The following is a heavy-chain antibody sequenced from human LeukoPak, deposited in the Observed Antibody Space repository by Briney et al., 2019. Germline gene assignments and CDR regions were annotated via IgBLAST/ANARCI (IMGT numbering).Heavy chain of an antibody. D-gene: IGHD3-10*01. J-gene: IGHJ1*01. CDR1: GGAFSSYT. CDR2: IIPIFGTT. Sequence: SVKVSCKASGGAFSSYTISWVRQAPGQGLEWIGGIIPIFGTTNYAQRFQGRVTISADESTSTAYMELSSLRSEDPAVYYCASVWFGPTIHGYFQHWGQGTLVTVSS. CDR3: ASVWFGPTIHGYFQH. V-gene: IGHV1-69*13.